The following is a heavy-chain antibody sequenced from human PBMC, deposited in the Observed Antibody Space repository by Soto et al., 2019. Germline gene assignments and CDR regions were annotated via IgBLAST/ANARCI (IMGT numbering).Heavy chain of an antibody. CDR2: IYYSGST. V-gene: IGHV4-59*01. CDR1: GGSISSYY. J-gene: IGHJ4*02. CDR3: AGGWWPSSDF. D-gene: IGHD2-15*01. Sequence: QVQLQESGPGLVKPSETLSLTCTVSGGSISSYYWSWIRQPPGKGLEWIGYIYYSGSTNYNPSLKSRVTISVDTSKNQFSLKLSSVTAADAAVYYCAGGWWPSSDFWGRGTLVTVSS.